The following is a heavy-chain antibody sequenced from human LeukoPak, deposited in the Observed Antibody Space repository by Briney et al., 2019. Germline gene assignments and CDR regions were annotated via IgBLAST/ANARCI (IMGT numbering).Heavy chain of an antibody. V-gene: IGHV1-8*01. D-gene: IGHD2-21*02. CDR3: ARARRVTAPHYYYGMDV. J-gene: IGHJ6*02. CDR2: MNPNSGNT. Sequence: ASVKVSCKASGYTFTSYDINWVRQATGQGLEWMGWMNPNSGNTGYAQKFQGRVTMARNTSISTAYMELSSLRSEDTAVYYCARARRVTAPHYYYGMDVWGQGTTVTVSS. CDR1: GYTFTSYD.